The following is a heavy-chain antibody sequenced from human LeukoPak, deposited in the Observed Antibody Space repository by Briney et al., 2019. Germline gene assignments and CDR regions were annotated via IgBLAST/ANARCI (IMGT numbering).Heavy chain of an antibody. J-gene: IGHJ4*02. CDR1: GFTFSNYA. CDR2: ITASGGST. Sequence: GGSLRLSCAASGFTFSNYAMNWVRQAPGRGLEWVSVITASGGSTSYADAVKGQFTISRDNSKNTLYLQMSSLRAEDTAIYYCAREPIGYFDYCGQGTLVTVSS. V-gene: IGHV3-23*01. CDR3: AREPIGYFDY. D-gene: IGHD3-16*01.